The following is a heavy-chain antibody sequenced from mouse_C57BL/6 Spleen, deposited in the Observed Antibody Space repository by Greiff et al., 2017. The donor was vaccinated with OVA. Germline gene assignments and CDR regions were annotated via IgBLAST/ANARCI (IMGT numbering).Heavy chain of an antibody. CDR2: IYPGSGST. Sequence: QVQLQQSGAELVKPGASVKLSCKASGYTFTEYSMHWVKQRSGQGLEWIGRIYPGSGSTKYNEKFKGKATLTADKSSSTAYMELSSLTSEDSAVXFCARLHLGPGVYYAKDYWGQGTSVTVSS. J-gene: IGHJ4*01. V-gene: IGHV1-62-2*01. CDR1: GYTFTEYS. CDR3: ARLHLGPGVYYAKDY.